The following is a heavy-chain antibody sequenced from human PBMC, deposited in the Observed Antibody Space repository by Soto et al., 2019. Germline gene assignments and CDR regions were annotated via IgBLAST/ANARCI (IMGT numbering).Heavy chain of an antibody. Sequence: PGESLKISCKGSGYNFNRYWIGWVRQMPGKGLEWMGVIYPGDSDTRYSPSLQGQVTISADKSSSAAYLQWSSLQASDTATYYCACSLVNGTYEAFDIWGQGTMVTVSS. V-gene: IGHV5-51*01. CDR1: GYNFNRYW. D-gene: IGHD2-8*01. CDR2: IYPGDSDT. J-gene: IGHJ3*02. CDR3: ACSLVNGTYEAFDI.